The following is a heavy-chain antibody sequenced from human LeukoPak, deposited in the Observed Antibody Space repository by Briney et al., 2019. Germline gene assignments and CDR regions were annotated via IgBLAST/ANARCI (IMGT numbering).Heavy chain of an antibody. CDR3: ARGTGFCSGGSCYFDY. CDR1: GVSLSTNNW. J-gene: IGHJ4*02. V-gene: IGHV4-4*02. CDR2: IYHSGGT. D-gene: IGHD2-15*01. Sequence: SGTLPDTCAVSGVSLSTNNWWTWVRQAPGKGLEWIGEIYHSGGTNYNPSLRSGVTMSVDKSKNRFSLNLFSITAADTAVYYCARGTGFCSGGSCYFDYWGQGSLASVSS.